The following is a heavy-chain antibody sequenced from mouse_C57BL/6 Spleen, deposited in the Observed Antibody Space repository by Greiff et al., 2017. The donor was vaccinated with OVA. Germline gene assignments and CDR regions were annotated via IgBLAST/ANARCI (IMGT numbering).Heavy chain of an antibody. CDR3: AREGVPYDYFDY. V-gene: IGHV1-55*01. CDR2: IYPGSGST. J-gene: IGHJ2*01. D-gene: IGHD2-12*01. Sequence: QVQLQQPGAELVKPGASVKMSCKASGYTFTSYWITWVKQRPGQGLEWIGDIYPGSGSTNYNEKFKSKATLTVDTSSSTAYMQLSSLTSEDSAVYYCAREGVPYDYFDYWGQGTTLTVSS. CDR1: GYTFTSYW.